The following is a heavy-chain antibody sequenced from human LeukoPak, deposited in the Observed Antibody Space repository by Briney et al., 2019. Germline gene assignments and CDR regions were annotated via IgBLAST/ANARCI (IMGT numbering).Heavy chain of an antibody. Sequence: ETLSLTCTVSGGSISSYYWSWIRQPPGKGLGWIGYIYYSGSTKYNPSLKSRVSISVDTSKNQFSLKLSSVTAADTAVYYCARGAGAGYNLQPFDYWGQGTLVTVSS. D-gene: IGHD5-24*01. CDR3: ARGAGAGYNLQPFDY. J-gene: IGHJ4*02. CDR1: GGSISSYY. V-gene: IGHV4-59*08. CDR2: IYYSGST.